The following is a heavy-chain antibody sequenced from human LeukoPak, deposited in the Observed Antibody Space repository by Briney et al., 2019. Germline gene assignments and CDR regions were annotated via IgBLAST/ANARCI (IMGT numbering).Heavy chain of an antibody. J-gene: IGHJ4*02. Sequence: GGSLRLSCAASGFTFSSYSMNWVRQAPGKGLEWVSYISSSGSSIFYADSVKGRFTISRDNGKNSLYLQMNSLRGDDTAVYYCARSSGYQVPPGYWGQGTLVTVSS. CDR2: ISSSGSSI. CDR3: ARSSGYQVPPGY. D-gene: IGHD2-2*01. V-gene: IGHV3-48*01. CDR1: GFTFSSYS.